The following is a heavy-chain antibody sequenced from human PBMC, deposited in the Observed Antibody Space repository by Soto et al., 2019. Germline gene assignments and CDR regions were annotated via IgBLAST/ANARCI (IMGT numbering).Heavy chain of an antibody. CDR2: ISYDGSNK. Sequence: QVQLVESGGGVVQPGRSLRLSCAASGFTFSSYGMHWVRQAPGKGLEWVAVISYDGSNKYYADSVKGRFTISRDNSKNTLYLKMNSLRAEDTAVYYCAKDETDIVVVPAANYYYYYGMDVWGQGTTVTVSS. V-gene: IGHV3-30*18. D-gene: IGHD2-2*01. CDR3: AKDETDIVVVPAANYYYYYGMDV. J-gene: IGHJ6*02. CDR1: GFTFSSYG.